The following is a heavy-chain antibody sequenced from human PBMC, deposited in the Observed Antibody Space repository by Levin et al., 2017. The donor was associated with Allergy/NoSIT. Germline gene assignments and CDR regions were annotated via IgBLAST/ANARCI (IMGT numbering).Heavy chain of an antibody. D-gene: IGHD3-3*01. CDR2: ISWDSSKI. Sequence: GGSLRLSCTASGFIFDDYAMHWVRQVPGKGLEWVSGISWDSSKIGYSGSVRGRFTTSRANAKKSLFLHLTSLRTEDTAFYFCVKDKPPNVLEPPSHIFDSWGQEIQVTVSS. J-gene: IGHJ4*02. CDR1: GFIFDDYA. V-gene: IGHV3-9*01. CDR3: VKDKPPNVLEPPSHIFDS.